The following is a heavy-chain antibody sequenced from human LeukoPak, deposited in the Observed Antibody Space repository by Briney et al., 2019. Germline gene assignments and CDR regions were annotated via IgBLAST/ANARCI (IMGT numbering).Heavy chain of an antibody. Sequence: SCKASGYTFTSYGISWVRQAPGQGLEWVAVISYDGSNKYYADSVKGRFTISRDNSKNTLYLQMNSLRAEDTAVYYCARDTRSYPIKDYWGQGTLVTVSS. CDR2: ISYDGSNK. CDR1: GYTFTSYG. V-gene: IGHV3-30*16. D-gene: IGHD1-26*01. CDR3: ARDTRSYPIKDY. J-gene: IGHJ4*02.